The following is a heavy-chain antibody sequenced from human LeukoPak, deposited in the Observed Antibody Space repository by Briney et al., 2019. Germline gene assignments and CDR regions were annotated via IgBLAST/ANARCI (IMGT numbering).Heavy chain of an antibody. CDR2: IIPIFGTA. V-gene: IGHV1-69*05. D-gene: IGHD5-12*01. J-gene: IGHJ4*02. CDR1: GGTFSSYA. Sequence: SVKVSCKASGGTFSSYAISWVRQAPGQGREWMGGIIPIFGTANYAQKFQGRVTITTEESTSTAYMELSSLRSEDTAVYYCASTPTRYSGYVEFDYWGQGTLVTVSS. CDR3: ASTPTRYSGYVEFDY.